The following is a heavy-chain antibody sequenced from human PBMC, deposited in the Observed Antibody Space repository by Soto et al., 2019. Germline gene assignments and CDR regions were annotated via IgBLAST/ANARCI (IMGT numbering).Heavy chain of an antibody. CDR1: GFTFSSYG. J-gene: IGHJ4*02. Sequence: QVQLVESGGGVVQPGRSLRLSCAASGFTFSSYGMHWVRQAPGKGLEWAAVISYDGSNKYYADSVKGRFTISRDNSKNTLYLQMNSLRAEDTAVYYCAKDLGLLAIPGNYFDYWGQGTLVTVSS. CDR2: ISYDGSNK. CDR3: AKDLGLLAIPGNYFDY. D-gene: IGHD2-15*01. V-gene: IGHV3-30*18.